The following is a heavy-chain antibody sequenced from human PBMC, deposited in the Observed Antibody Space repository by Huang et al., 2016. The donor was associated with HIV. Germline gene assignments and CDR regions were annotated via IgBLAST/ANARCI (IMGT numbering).Heavy chain of an antibody. CDR2: INTHTGYP. Sequence: QVQLVQSGSELRKPGASVKLSCKASGYSLTDYALNWVRQTPGQGLEWVGWINTHTGYPRFAQDFTGRFVVSLETSVSTAFLQISSLKAEDTAVYYCARLIRPDPPSSYYFYMDVWGKGTPVTVSS. V-gene: IGHV7-4-1*02. J-gene: IGHJ6*03. CDR3: ARLIRPDPPSSYYFYMDV. D-gene: IGHD3-16*01. CDR1: GYSLTDYA.